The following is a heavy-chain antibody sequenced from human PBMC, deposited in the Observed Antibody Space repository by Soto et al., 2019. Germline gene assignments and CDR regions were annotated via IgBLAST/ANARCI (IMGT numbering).Heavy chain of an antibody. J-gene: IGHJ6*02. D-gene: IGHD2-2*01. V-gene: IGHV4-39*01. Sequence: SETLSLTCTVSGGSISSSSYYWGWIRQPPGKGLEWIGSIYYSGSTYYNPSLKSRVTISVDTSKNQFSLKLSSVTAADTAVYYCARQGTGYCISTSCHAHHIRYYYYYGMDVWGQGTTVTVSS. CDR2: IYYSGST. CDR3: ARQGTGYCISTSCHAHHIRYYYYYGMDV. CDR1: GGSISSSSYY.